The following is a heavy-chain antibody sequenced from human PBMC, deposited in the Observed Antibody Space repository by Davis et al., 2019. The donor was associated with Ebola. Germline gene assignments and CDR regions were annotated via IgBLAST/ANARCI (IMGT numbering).Heavy chain of an antibody. CDR2: IYPGDSDT. V-gene: IGHV5-51*01. CDR1: GYSFTSYW. Sequence: GESLKISCKGSGYSFTSYWIGWVRQVPGKGLEWMGIIYPGDSDTRYSPSFQGQVTISADKSSSTAYLQWSSLKASNTAMYYCARRRSIVAAGNWFDPWGQGTLVTVSS. J-gene: IGHJ5*02. CDR3: ARRRSIVAAGNWFDP. D-gene: IGHD6-13*01.